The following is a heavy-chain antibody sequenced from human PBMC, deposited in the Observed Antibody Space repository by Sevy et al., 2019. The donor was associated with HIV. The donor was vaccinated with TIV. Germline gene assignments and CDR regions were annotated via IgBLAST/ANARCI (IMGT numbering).Heavy chain of an antibody. Sequence: GGSLRLSCAASGFTFSSYGMHWVRQAPGKGLEWVAVISYDGSNKYYADSVKGRLTISRDNSKNTLYLQMNSLRAEDTAVYYCATLGYCSSTSCYTGDKAFDIWGQGTMVTVSS. CDR1: GFTFSSYG. D-gene: IGHD2-2*02. CDR2: ISYDGSNK. V-gene: IGHV3-30*03. CDR3: ATLGYCSSTSCYTGDKAFDI. J-gene: IGHJ3*02.